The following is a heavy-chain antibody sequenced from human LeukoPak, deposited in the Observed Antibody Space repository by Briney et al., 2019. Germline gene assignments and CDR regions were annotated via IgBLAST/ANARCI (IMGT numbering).Heavy chain of an antibody. CDR2: ISWNSGSI. J-gene: IGHJ4*02. V-gene: IGHV3-9*01. Sequence: GRSLRLSCAASGFTFDDYAMHWVRQAPGKGLEWVSGISWNSGSIGYADSVKGRFTISRENAKNSLYLQMNSLRAEDTALYYCARISVVVDVLDYWGQGTLVTVSS. CDR3: ARISVVVDVLDY. D-gene: IGHD2-15*01. CDR1: GFTFDDYA.